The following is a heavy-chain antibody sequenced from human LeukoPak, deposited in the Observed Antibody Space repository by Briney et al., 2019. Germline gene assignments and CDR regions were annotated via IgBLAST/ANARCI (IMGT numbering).Heavy chain of an antibody. V-gene: IGHV4-34*01. CDR2: INHSGST. J-gene: IGHJ6*03. CDR1: GGSFSGYY. CDR3: ARGYYYYYYYMDA. Sequence: SSETLSLTCAVYGGSFSGYYWSWIRQPPGKGLEWIGEINHSGSTNYNPSLKSRVTISVDTSKNQFSLKLSSVTAADTAVYYCARGYYYYYYYMDAWGKGTMVTVSS.